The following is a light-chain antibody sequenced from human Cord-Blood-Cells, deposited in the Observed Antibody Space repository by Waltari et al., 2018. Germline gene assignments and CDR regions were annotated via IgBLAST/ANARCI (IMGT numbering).Light chain of an antibody. Sequence: QSVLTQPLSVSGAPGQRVTISCTGSSSNSGAGYDVHWYQQLPGTPPKRLIYGNSNRPSGVPDRFSGSKSGTSASLAITGLQAEDEADYYCQSYDSSLSGSVFGGGTKLTVL. CDR3: QSYDSSLSGSV. CDR1: SSNSGAGYD. V-gene: IGLV1-40*01. J-gene: IGLJ2*01. CDR2: GNS.